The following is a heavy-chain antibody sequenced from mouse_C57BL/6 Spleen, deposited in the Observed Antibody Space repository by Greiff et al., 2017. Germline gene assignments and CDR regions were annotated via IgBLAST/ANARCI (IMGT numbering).Heavy chain of an antibody. J-gene: IGHJ2*01. CDR1: GYAFSSYW. D-gene: IGHD1-1*01. Sequence: QVQLQQSGAELVKPGASVKISCKASGYAFSSYWMNWVKQRPGKGLEWIGQIYPGDGDTNYNGKFKGKATLTADKSSSTVYMQLSRLTSEDSAVXFCAGGGTVVFDYWGQGTTLTVSS. CDR2: IYPGDGDT. CDR3: AGGGTVVFDY. V-gene: IGHV1-80*01.